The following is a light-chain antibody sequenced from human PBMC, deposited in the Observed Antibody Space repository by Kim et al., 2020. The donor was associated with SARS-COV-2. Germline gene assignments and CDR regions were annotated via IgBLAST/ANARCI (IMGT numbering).Light chain of an antibody. CDR3: SSYTSSSTSR. CDR2: DVS. Sequence: PSITISCTGTSSDVGGYNYVSWYQQHPGKAPKLMIYDVSNRPSGVSNRFSGSKSGNTASLTISGLQAEDEADYYCSSYTSSSTSRFGTGTKVTVL. J-gene: IGLJ1*01. V-gene: IGLV2-14*03. CDR1: SSDVGGYNY.